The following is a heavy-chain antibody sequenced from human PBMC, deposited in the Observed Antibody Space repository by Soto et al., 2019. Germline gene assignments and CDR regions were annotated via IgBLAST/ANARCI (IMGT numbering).Heavy chain of an antibody. D-gene: IGHD5-12*01. V-gene: IGHV4-34*01. J-gene: IGHJ6*02. CDR1: GGFFIGYY. Sequence: SETLSVTCAVYGGFFIGYYWTWIRQPPWTGLEWIGEINHSGSTNYNPSLKSRVTISADTSKNQFSLKLTSVTAADTAVYYCARDSPWGWLLLGVGYYYGMDVWGQGTTVTVSS. CDR3: ARDSPWGWLLLGVGYYYGMDV. CDR2: INHSGST.